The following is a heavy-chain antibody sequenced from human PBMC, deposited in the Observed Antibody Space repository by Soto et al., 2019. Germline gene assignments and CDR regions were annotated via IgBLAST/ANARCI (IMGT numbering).Heavy chain of an antibody. CDR1: GYPFTSNR. Sequence: GXSVKVSCNPSGYPFTSNRLIWVRRAPGQGLEWMGWISPHNGNAKYAQKFQDRVTMTADTAASTVYMELRSLRSDDSAVFYCARDRSGWYDFWGQGTLVTVS. V-gene: IGHV1-18*01. CDR3: ARDRSGWYDF. D-gene: IGHD6-19*01. J-gene: IGHJ4*02. CDR2: ISPHNGNA.